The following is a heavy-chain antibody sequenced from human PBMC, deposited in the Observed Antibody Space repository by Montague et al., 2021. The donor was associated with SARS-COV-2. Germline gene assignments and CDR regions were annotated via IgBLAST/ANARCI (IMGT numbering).Heavy chain of an antibody. CDR3: ARDGYNAHQNYWYFDL. J-gene: IGHJ2*01. Sequence: SETPSLTCTVSGGPISTYYWSWIRQPPGKGLEWIGYIYYSGSTNYSPSLKSRVTISVDTSKNQFSLKLSSVTAADTAVYYCARDGYNAHQNYWYFDLWGRGTLVTVSS. CDR2: IYYSGST. D-gene: IGHD5-24*01. V-gene: IGHV4-59*12. CDR1: GGPISTYY.